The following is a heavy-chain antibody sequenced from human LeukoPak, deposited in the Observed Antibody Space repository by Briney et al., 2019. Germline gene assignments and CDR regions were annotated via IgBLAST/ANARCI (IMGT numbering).Heavy chain of an antibody. V-gene: IGHV3-20*04. CDR2: INWIGRST. CDR1: GFTFDDYG. D-gene: IGHD2-2*01. CDR3: TRDARLDCSTTSCYGASDI. J-gene: IGHJ3*02. Sequence: GGSLRLSCAASGFTFDDYGMSWVRQAPGKGLEWVSGINWIGRSTGYADSVKGRFTISRDNAKNSLYLQMSSLRAEDTAFYYCTRDARLDCSTTSCYGASDIWGQGTMVTVSS.